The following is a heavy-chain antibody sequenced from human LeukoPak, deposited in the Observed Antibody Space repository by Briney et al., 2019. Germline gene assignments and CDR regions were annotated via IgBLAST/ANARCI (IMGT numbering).Heavy chain of an antibody. Sequence: PGGSLRLSCAASGFTFSSYRMSWVRQAPGKGLEWVANIKQDGSEKYYVDSVKGRFTISRDNAKNSLYLQMNSLRAEDTAVYYCARGSLVHYYGSGSYRIRAGFDYWGQGTLVTVSS. V-gene: IGHV3-7*01. CDR2: IKQDGSEK. D-gene: IGHD3-10*01. CDR1: GFTFSSYR. CDR3: ARGSLVHYYGSGSYRIRAGFDY. J-gene: IGHJ4*02.